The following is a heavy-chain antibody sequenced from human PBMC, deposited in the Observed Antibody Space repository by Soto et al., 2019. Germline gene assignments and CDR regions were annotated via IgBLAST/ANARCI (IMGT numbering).Heavy chain of an antibody. CDR2: ISGSGGST. D-gene: IGHD1-26*01. CDR1: GFTFSSYA. J-gene: IGHJ4*02. V-gene: IGHV3-23*01. CDR3: ARRGSGSYYGY. Sequence: EVQLLESGGGLVQPGGSLRLSCAASGFTFSSYAMRWDRQAPGKGLEWVSAISGSGGSTYYADSVKGRFTISRDNSKNTLYLQMNSLRAEDTAVYYCARRGSGSYYGYWGQGTLVTVSS.